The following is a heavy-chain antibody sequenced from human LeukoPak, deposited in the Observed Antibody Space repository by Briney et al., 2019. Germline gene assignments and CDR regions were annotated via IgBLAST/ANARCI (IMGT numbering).Heavy chain of an antibody. J-gene: IGHJ4*02. Sequence: SETLSLTCAVYGGSFSGYYWSWIRQSPGKGLEWIGEINHSGSTNYNPSLKSRVTISVDTSKNQFSLKLSSVTAADTAVYYCARGLRFYRGYSYGSGFDYWGQGTLVTVSS. V-gene: IGHV4-34*01. CDR1: GGSFSGYY. D-gene: IGHD5-18*01. CDR2: INHSGST. CDR3: ARGLRFYRGYSYGSGFDY.